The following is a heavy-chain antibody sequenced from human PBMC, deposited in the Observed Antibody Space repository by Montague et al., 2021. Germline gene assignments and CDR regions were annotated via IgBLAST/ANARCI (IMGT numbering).Heavy chain of an antibody. J-gene: IGHJ3*01. V-gene: IGHV4-61*02. D-gene: IGHD3-10*01. Sequence: TLSLTCSVSGDSISSYEYYWAWIRQPAGRGLEWIGRVYKRGDTNTNPSLRSRLTFSVDTSKNQFSLTLTSVTAADTAVYFCARDSPVVEPWVGEHKGAFDVWGQGTMVTVSS. CDR3: ARDSPVVEPWVGEHKGAFDV. CDR2: VYKRGDT. CDR1: GDSISSYEYY.